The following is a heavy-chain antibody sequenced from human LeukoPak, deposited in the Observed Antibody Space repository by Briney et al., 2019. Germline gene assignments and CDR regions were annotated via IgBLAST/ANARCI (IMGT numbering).Heavy chain of an antibody. CDR1: VGTFSSYA. Sequence: ASVNVSCKASVGTFSSYAISWVREAPGQGLEWMGGIIPNFGPANYAQKFQGRVTITADESTSTAYMELSSLRSEDTAVYYCAREWGGYCSSTSCYGMDVWGKGTTVTVSS. D-gene: IGHD2-2*01. CDR2: IIPNFGPA. CDR3: AREWGGYCSSTSCYGMDV. J-gene: IGHJ6*04. V-gene: IGHV1-69*01.